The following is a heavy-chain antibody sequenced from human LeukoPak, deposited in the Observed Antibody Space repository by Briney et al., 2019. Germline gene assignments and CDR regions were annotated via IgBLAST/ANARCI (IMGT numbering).Heavy chain of an antibody. Sequence: GGSLRLSCAASGFTFSDYYMSWIRQAPGKGPEWVSYISSSSSYTNYADSVKGRFTISRDNAKNSLYLQMNSLRAEDTAVYYCARGTYYYDSSGYSLFDYWGQGTLVTVSS. CDR3: ARGTYYYDSSGYSLFDY. D-gene: IGHD3-22*01. J-gene: IGHJ4*02. CDR1: GFTFSDYY. CDR2: ISSSSSYT. V-gene: IGHV3-11*05.